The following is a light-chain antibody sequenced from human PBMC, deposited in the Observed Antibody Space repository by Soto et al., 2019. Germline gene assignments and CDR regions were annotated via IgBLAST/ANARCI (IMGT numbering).Light chain of an antibody. CDR1: SSDVGGYNY. CDR2: EVS. V-gene: IGLV2-8*01. CDR3: SSDAVSLYV. Sequence: QSVLTQPPSASGSPGQSVTISCTGTSSDVGGYNYVSWYQQHPGKAPKLMIYEVSKRPSGVPDRFSGSKSGNTASLTVSGLQAEDESDYYCSSDAVSLYVFGTGTKLTVL. J-gene: IGLJ1*01.